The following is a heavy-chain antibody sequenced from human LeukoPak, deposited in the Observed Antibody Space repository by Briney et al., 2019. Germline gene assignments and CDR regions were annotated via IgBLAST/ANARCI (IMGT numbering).Heavy chain of an antibody. D-gene: IGHD5-12*01. V-gene: IGHV1-8*03. CDR2: MNPNSGNT. J-gene: IGHJ4*02. CDR3: ARVLRPRGRGYSGYDYYFDY. CDR1: GYTFTSYD. Sequence: ASVKVSCKASGYTFTSYDINWVRQATGQGLEWMGWMNPNSGNTGYAQKFQGRVTITRNTSISTAYMELSSLRSEDTAVYYCARVLRPRGRGYSGYDYYFDYWGQGTLVTVSS.